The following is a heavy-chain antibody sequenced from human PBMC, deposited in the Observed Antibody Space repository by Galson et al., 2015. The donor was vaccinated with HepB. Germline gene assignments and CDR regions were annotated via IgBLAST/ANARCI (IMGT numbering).Heavy chain of an antibody. Sequence: SLRLSCAASGFTFSNYNMHWVRQAPGKGLEWVAVIWYDGSNKYYADSVKGRFTISRDNSKNTLYLQMNSLRAEDTAVYYCARDVWRELGGFDPWGQGTLVTVSS. V-gene: IGHV3-33*01. CDR3: ARDVWRELGGFDP. CDR1: GFTFSNYN. CDR2: IWYDGSNK. J-gene: IGHJ5*02. D-gene: IGHD1-26*01.